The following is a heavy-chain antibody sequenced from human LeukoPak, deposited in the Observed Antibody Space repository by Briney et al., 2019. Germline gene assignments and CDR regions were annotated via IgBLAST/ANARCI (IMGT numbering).Heavy chain of an antibody. D-gene: IGHD1-14*01. CDR2: IKSKTDGGTT. Sequence: GGSLRLSCAASRFTFSSYAMHWVRQAPGKGLEWVGRIKSKTDGGTTDYAAPVKGRFTILRDDSKNTLYLQMNSLKTEDTAVYYCTAESLESMTTQDWGQGTLVTVSS. V-gene: IGHV3-15*01. J-gene: IGHJ4*02. CDR1: RFTFSSYA. CDR3: TAESLESMTTQD.